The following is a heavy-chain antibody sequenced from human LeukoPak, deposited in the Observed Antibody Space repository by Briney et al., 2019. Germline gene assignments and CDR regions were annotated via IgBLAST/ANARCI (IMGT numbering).Heavy chain of an antibody. Sequence: GGSLRLSCAASGFTLSSYAMSWVRQAPGKGLEWVADMSPDGSDKTYVDSVKGRLTISRDNAKQSLYLQMDSLIAEDTAVYYCVTSWCRQQRDYWGQGTLVTVSS. D-gene: IGHD2-8*01. J-gene: IGHJ4*02. CDR1: GFTLSSYA. CDR3: VTSWCRQQRDY. CDR2: MSPDGSDK. V-gene: IGHV3-7*01.